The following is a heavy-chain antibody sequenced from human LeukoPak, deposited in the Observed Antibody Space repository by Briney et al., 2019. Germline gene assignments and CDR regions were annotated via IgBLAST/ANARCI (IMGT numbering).Heavy chain of an antibody. CDR2: ISGSGDAT. D-gene: IGHD1-1*01. CDR1: GFTFTTYA. Sequence: GGSLRLSCAASGFTFTTYAMIWVRRAPGKGLEWVSAISGSGDATYYADFVKGRFTISRDNSENTVYLQVNSLRAEDTAVYYCARLSGTSGTTSRVLHYWGQGALVTASS. CDR3: ARLSGTSGTTSRVLHY. J-gene: IGHJ4*02. V-gene: IGHV3-23*01.